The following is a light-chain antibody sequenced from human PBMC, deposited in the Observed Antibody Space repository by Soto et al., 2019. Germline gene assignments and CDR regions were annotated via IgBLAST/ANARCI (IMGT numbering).Light chain of an antibody. Sequence: EIVLTQSPGTLSLSPGEGATLSCRASQSVSTNFFAWYQQKPGQAPRLLLYGASPRATGIPDRFSGSGAGTDFTLTISRLEPEDFAVYYCHQYGRTSWTFGRGTK. CDR1: QSVSTNF. V-gene: IGKV3-20*01. CDR3: HQYGRTSWT. J-gene: IGKJ1*01. CDR2: GAS.